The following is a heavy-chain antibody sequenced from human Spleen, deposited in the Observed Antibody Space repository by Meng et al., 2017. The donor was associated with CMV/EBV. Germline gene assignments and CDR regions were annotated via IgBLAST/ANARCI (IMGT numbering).Heavy chain of an antibody. D-gene: IGHD3-3*01. CDR2: ISAYSGDT. Sequence: ASVKVSCKASGYIFTNYGITWVRQAPGQGLQWMGWISAYSGDTYYEQKLQDRVTMTTDTSTNTAFMELRSLRSDDTAVYSCARDRNKVTVFGVANFGMDVWGQGTTVTVSS. CDR3: ARDRNKVTVFGVANFGMDV. V-gene: IGHV1-18*01. CDR1: GYIFTNYG. J-gene: IGHJ6*02.